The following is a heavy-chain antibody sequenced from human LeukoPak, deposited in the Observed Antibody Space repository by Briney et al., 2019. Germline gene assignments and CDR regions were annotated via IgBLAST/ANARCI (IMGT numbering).Heavy chain of an antibody. Sequence: GRSLRLSCAASGFTFSSYAMHWVRQAPGKGLEWVAVISYDGSNKYYADSVKGRFTISRDNAKNSLYLQMNSLRAEDTALYYCAKDRYYDSSGYSSYFDYWGQGTLVTVSS. J-gene: IGHJ4*02. D-gene: IGHD3-22*01. V-gene: IGHV3-30-3*01. CDR1: GFTFSSYA. CDR2: ISYDGSNK. CDR3: AKDRYYDSSGYSSYFDY.